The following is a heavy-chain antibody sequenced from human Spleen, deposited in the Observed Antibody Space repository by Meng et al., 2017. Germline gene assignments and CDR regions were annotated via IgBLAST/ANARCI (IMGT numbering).Heavy chain of an antibody. CDR1: GFTFSNAW. J-gene: IGHJ4*02. Sequence: GESLKISCAVSGFTFSNAWMSWVRQPPGKGLEWVGRIKSKTDGGTTDYAAPVKGRFTISRDNAKNSLYLQMNSLRAEDTALYYCAKADIVVVPAALGYWGQGTLVTVSS. D-gene: IGHD2-2*01. CDR3: AKADIVVVPAALGY. V-gene: IGHV3-15*05. CDR2: IKSKTDGGTT.